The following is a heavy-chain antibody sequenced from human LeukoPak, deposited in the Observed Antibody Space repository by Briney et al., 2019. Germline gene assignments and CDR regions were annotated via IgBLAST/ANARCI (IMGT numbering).Heavy chain of an antibody. D-gene: IGHD6-13*01. CDR3: ARYWGAAAGPENDAFDI. V-gene: IGHV1-69*05. CDR2: IIPIFGTA. CDR1: GGTFSSYA. Sequence: SVKVSCKASGGTFSSYAISWVRQAPGQGLEWMGGIIPIFGTANYAQKFQGRVTITTDESTSTDYMELRSLRSEDTAVYYCARYWGAAAGPENDAFDICGQGTMVTVSS. J-gene: IGHJ3*02.